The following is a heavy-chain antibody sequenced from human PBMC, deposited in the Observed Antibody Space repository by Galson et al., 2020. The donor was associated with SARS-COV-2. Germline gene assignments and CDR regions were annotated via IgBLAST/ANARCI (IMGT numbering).Heavy chain of an antibody. CDR1: GFTFSSYS. Sequence: NSGGSLRLSCAASGFTFSSYSMNRVRQAPGKGLEWVSSISSSSSYIYYADSVKGRFTISRDNAKNSLYLQMNSLRAEDTAVYYCARRKVTYYYDSSAPEDYYYGMDVWGQGTTVTVSS. CDR3: ARRKVTYYYDSSAPEDYYYGMDV. CDR2: ISSSSSYI. J-gene: IGHJ6*02. V-gene: IGHV3-21*01. D-gene: IGHD3-22*01.